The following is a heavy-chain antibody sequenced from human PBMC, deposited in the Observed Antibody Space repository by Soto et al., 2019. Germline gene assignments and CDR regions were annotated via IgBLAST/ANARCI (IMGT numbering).Heavy chain of an antibody. J-gene: IGHJ4*02. CDR3: ASGADWDY. V-gene: IGHV1-18*01. CDR1: GYTFTSYG. Sequence: QVQLVQSGAEVKNPGASVKVSCKASGYTFTSYGSSWVRQDPGQGLEWMGWISADNGNTKYAQKLQGRVTMTKDTSTSTAYIELRSLRSDDTAVYYGASGADWDYWGQGTMVTVSS. D-gene: IGHD3-9*01. CDR2: ISADNGNT.